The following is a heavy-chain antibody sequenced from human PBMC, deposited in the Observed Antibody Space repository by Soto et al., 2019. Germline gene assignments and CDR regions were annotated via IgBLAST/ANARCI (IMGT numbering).Heavy chain of an antibody. CDR1: GGTFSSYT. J-gene: IGHJ4*02. CDR2: IIPGVGTT. V-gene: IGHV1-69*08. D-gene: IGHD3-3*01. CDR3: AVWGGFDY. Sequence: QVQVVQSGAEVKKPGSSVKVSCKASGGTFSSYTISWVRQAPGQGLEWMGRIIPGVGTTNHAQDFQGRVTITADKSTSTAYLELTSLRSEDTAVYYCAVWGGFDYWGQGTLVTVSS.